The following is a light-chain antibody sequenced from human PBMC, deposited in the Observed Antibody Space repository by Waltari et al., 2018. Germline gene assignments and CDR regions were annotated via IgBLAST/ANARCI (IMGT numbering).Light chain of an antibody. CDR1: SSDVGGYNY. V-gene: IGLV2-8*01. Sequence: QSALTQPPSASGSPGQSVAISCTGTSSDVGGYNYVSWYQQHPGKAPKLIIYEVSQRPSGVPDRFSGSKSGNTASLTVSGLQADDEADYYCSSYAGSNLWVLGGGTKLTVL. CDR3: SSYAGSNLWV. J-gene: IGLJ3*02. CDR2: EVS.